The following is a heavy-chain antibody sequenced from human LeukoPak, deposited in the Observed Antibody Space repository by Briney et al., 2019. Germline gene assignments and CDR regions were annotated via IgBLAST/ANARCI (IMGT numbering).Heavy chain of an antibody. D-gene: IGHD2-2*01. Sequence: SETLSLTCTVSGGSISSGGYYWSWIRQPPGKGLEWIGYIYHSGSTYYNPSLKSRVTISVDRSKNQFSLKLSSVTAADTAVYYCARAIGDIVVVPAAIHFDYWGQGTLVTVSS. CDR3: ARAIGDIVVVPAAIHFDY. CDR2: IYHSGST. V-gene: IGHV4-30-2*01. CDR1: GGSISSGGYY. J-gene: IGHJ4*02.